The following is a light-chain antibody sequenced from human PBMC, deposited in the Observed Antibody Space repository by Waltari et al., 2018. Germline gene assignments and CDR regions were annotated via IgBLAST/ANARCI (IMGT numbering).Light chain of an antibody. CDR3: MQILQPART. V-gene: IGKV2-28*01. CDR1: QSLLHSNGYNY. J-gene: IGKJ2*01. CDR2: LGS. Sequence: DILMTQSPLSLPVTPGEPASIPCRSRQSLLHSNGYNYLDWYLQKPGQSPQVLIYLGSNRASGVPDRFSGSGSGTDFTLNISRVEAEDVGVYYCMQILQPARTFGQGTRLEIK.